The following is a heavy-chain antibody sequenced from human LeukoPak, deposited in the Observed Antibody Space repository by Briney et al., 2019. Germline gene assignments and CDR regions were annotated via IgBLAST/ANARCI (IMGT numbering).Heavy chain of an antibody. CDR3: ARAVYYGSGSYYT. CDR1: GGTFSSYA. D-gene: IGHD3-10*01. J-gene: IGHJ4*02. CDR2: IIPILGIA. Sequence: SVKVSCKSSGGTFSSYAFSWVRQAPGQGLEWMGRIIPILGIANYAQKFQGRVTITADKSTSTAYMELSSLRSEDTAVYYCARAVYYGSGSYYTWGQGTLVTVSS. V-gene: IGHV1-69*04.